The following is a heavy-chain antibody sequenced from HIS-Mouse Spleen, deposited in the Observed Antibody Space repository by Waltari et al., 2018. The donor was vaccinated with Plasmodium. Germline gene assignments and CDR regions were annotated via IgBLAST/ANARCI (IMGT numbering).Heavy chain of an antibody. J-gene: IGHJ2*01. Sequence: EVQLVESGGGLVQPGGSLRLSCAASGFTFSSYGMRWVRQAPGKGLEWVANIKQDGSEKYYVDSVKGRFTISRDNAKNSLYLQMNSLRAEDTAVYYCARDRRGYWYFDLWGRGTLVTVSS. CDR2: IKQDGSEK. V-gene: IGHV3-7*01. D-gene: IGHD5-12*01. CDR3: ARDRRGYWYFDL. CDR1: GFTFSSYG.